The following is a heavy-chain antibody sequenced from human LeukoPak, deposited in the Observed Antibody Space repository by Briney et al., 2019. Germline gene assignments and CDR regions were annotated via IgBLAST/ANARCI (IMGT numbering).Heavy chain of an antibody. Sequence: PSETLSLTCTVSGGSISTYYWSWIRQPPGKELEWIGYMFYSGSTNYNPSLKSRVTISVDTSKNQFSLKLSSVTAADTAVYYCARIAVAGTRYFDYWGQGTLVTVSS. CDR1: GGSISTYY. D-gene: IGHD6-19*01. V-gene: IGHV4-59*08. J-gene: IGHJ4*02. CDR2: MFYSGST. CDR3: ARIAVAGTRYFDY.